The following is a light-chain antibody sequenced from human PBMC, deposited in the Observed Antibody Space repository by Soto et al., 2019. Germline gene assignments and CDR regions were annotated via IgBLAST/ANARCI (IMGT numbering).Light chain of an antibody. CDR1: QTINNY. Sequence: DIQMTQSPSSLSASVGDRVTITCRASQTINNYVSWYQQKPGKAPKSLIYAASTLQRGVPTRFSGSGSGTDFTLTINSLQPEDSAIYYCQQSAKISRTFGQGTKVEI. CDR2: AAS. V-gene: IGKV1-39*01. J-gene: IGKJ1*01. CDR3: QQSAKISRT.